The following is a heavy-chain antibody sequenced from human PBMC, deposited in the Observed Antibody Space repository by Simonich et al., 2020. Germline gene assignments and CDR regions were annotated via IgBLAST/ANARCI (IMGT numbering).Heavy chain of an antibody. CDR2: LRAYNGNT. Sequence: QVQLVQSGAEVKKPGASVNVSCKASGYTFTSYCISWVRQPPEQGLEWMGCLRAYNGNTNYEHKLQSRVTMTTDTSTSTAYMELRSLRSDDTAVYYCARASRGTWWYYYFDYWGQGTLVTVSS. D-gene: IGHD2-15*01. CDR1: GYTFTSYC. V-gene: IGHV1-18*01. J-gene: IGHJ4*02. CDR3: ARASRGTWWYYYFDY.